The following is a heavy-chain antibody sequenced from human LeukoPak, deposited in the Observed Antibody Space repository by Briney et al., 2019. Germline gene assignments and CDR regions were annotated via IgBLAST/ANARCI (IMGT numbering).Heavy chain of an antibody. J-gene: IGHJ6*02. CDR2: ISYDGSNK. Sequence: PGGSLRLSCAASGFTSSAYDMHWVRQAPGKGLEWVAVISYDGSNKYYADSVKGRFTISRDNSKNTLYLQMNSLRAEDTAVYYCAKDLLLGAGYCSSTSCYWWSYYYYYGMDVWGQGTTVTVSS. CDR1: GFTSSAYD. V-gene: IGHV3-30*18. D-gene: IGHD2-2*01. CDR3: AKDLLLGAGYCSSTSCYWWSYYYYYGMDV.